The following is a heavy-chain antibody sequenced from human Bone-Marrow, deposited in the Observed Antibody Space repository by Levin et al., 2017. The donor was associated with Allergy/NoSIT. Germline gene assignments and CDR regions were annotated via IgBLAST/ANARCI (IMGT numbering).Heavy chain of an antibody. CDR3: ARYQGRDYGDYPFDY. D-gene: IGHD4-17*01. V-gene: IGHV3-64*01. CDR1: GFTFRSYA. CDR2: ISSNGDSI. J-gene: IGHJ4*02. Sequence: LSLPCAASGFTFRSYAMHWVRQAPGKGLQYVSGISSNGDSIYYVNSVKGRFTISRDNSKDTLYLQMGSLRDEDMAVYYCARYQGRDYGDYPFDYWGQGTLVTVSS.